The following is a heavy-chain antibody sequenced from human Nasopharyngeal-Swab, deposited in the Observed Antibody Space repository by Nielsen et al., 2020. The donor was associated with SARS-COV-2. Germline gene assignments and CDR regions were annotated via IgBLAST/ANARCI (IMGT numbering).Heavy chain of an antibody. CDR1: GFTFDDYA. Sequence: GGSLRLSCAASGFTFDDYAMNWVRQAPGKGLEWVSSISSSSSYIYYADSVKGRFTISRDNAKNSLYLQMNSLRAEDTAVYYCARAGATTYYFDYWGQGTLVTVSS. CDR2: ISSSSSYI. V-gene: IGHV3-21*01. J-gene: IGHJ4*02. D-gene: IGHD1-26*01. CDR3: ARAGATTYYFDY.